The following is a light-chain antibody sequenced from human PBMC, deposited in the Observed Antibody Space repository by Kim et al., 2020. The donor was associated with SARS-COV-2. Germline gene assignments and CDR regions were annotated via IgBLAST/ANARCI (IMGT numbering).Light chain of an antibody. CDR1: RSNIATNH. CDR3: AAWDDSLGSWV. Sequence: GQRVTSSCSGNRSNIATNHEYRYQRLPGTSPELLNCRNSERPSVVPDRFSGSRSDTAASLAISGLRADDEVGFYGAAWDDSLGSWVFGRGTQLTVL. V-gene: IGLV1-47*01. CDR2: RNS. J-gene: IGLJ3*02.